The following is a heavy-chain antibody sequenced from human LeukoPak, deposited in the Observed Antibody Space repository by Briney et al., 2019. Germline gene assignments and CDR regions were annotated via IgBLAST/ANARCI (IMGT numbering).Heavy chain of an antibody. Sequence: GGSLRLSCAASGFTFSSYAMSWVRQAPGKGLEWVSSISGSGGSTYYADSVKGRFTISRDNSKNTVSLQMNSLRADDTAVYYCANRARSSGLGFDRWGQGTLVTVSS. CDR2: ISGSGGST. D-gene: IGHD3-22*01. CDR3: ANRARSSGLGFDR. J-gene: IGHJ5*02. CDR1: GFTFSSYA. V-gene: IGHV3-23*01.